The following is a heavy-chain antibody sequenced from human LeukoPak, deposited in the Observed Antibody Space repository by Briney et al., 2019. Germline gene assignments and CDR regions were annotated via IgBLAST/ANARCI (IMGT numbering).Heavy chain of an antibody. CDR1: GYTFTSYA. CDR3: AKPSSSIWFGELLTFDY. CDR2: INAGNGNT. V-gene: IGHV1-3*01. Sequence: GASVKVSCKASGYTFTSYAMHWVRQAPGQRLEWMGWINAGNGNTKYSQKFQGRVTITRDTSASTAYMELSSLRSEDTAVYYCAKPSSSIWFGELLTFDYWGQGTLVTVSS. D-gene: IGHD3-10*01. J-gene: IGHJ4*02.